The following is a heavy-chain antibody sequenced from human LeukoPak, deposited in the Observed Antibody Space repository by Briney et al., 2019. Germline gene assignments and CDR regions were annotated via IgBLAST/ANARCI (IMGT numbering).Heavy chain of an antibody. D-gene: IGHD1-26*01. CDR3: ATPPPRSYASFLPLDY. V-gene: IGHV3-48*01. Sequence: GGSLRLSCAASGFTFSSYSMNWVRQAPGKGLEWVSYISSSSSTIYYADSVKGRFTISRDNSKNTLYLQMNSLRAEDTAVYYCATPPPRSYASFLPLDYWGQGTLVTVSS. CDR2: ISSSSSTI. J-gene: IGHJ4*02. CDR1: GFTFSSYS.